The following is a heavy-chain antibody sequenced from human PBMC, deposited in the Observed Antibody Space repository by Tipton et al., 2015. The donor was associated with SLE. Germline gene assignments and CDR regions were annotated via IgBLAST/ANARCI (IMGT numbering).Heavy chain of an antibody. CDR3: TLGGTVTAY. CDR1: GFTFGDYA. CDR2: IRSQRYGGTT. Sequence: SLRLSCTTSGFTFGDYAVSWFRQAPGKGPEWVGFIRSQRYGGTTEYGAPVKGRFTVTRDDSTRIVYLQMNSLKIEDTGVYYCTLGGTVTAYWGQGTLVSVSS. J-gene: IGHJ4*02. D-gene: IGHD2-21*02. V-gene: IGHV3-49*03.